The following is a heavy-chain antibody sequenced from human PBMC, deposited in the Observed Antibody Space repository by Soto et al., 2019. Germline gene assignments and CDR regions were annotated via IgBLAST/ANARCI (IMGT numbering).Heavy chain of an antibody. Sequence: SETLSLTCTVSGGSISSGGYYWSWIRQHPGKGLEWIGDIYYSGSTYYNPSLKSRVTISVDTSKNQFSLKLSSVTAADTAVYYCARVFVSSSSRKYYYYYGMDVWGQGTTVTVSS. D-gene: IGHD6-6*01. CDR1: GGSISSGGYY. V-gene: IGHV4-31*03. J-gene: IGHJ6*02. CDR3: ARVFVSSSSRKYYYYYGMDV. CDR2: IYYSGST.